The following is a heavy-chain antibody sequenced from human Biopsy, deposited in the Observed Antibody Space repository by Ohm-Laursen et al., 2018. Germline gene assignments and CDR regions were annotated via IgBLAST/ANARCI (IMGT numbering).Heavy chain of an antibody. J-gene: IGHJ3*02. Sequence: ASVKVSCKASGYTFTRYYMHWVRQAPGQGLQWMGLINPSHGSTGSAQKFEGRFTMTRGTSTSTFYMELSSLRSEDTAIYYCARATLDYYDSNGYGANAFDIWGQGTMVTVSS. V-gene: IGHV1-46*01. CDR3: ARATLDYYDSNGYGANAFDI. CDR1: GYTFTRYY. D-gene: IGHD3-22*01. CDR2: INPSHGST.